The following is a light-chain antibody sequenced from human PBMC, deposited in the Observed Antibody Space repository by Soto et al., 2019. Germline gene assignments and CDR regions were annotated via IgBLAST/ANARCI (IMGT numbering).Light chain of an antibody. V-gene: IGKV3-15*01. CDR1: QSINSE. CDR3: QRGRNWPLT. J-gene: IGKJ2*01. Sequence: EIVMTQSPATLSLSPGERAALSCRASQSINSELAWYQQKTGQLPRLLIYGASTRATGVPARFTGSESGSEFTLTISGLQSEDFAVYYCQRGRNWPLTFGQGTRLEI. CDR2: GAS.